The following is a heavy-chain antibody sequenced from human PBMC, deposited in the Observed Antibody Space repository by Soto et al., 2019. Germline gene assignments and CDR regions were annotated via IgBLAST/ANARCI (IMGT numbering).Heavy chain of an antibody. V-gene: IGHV1-69*12. D-gene: IGHD2-15*01. J-gene: IGHJ4*02. CDR2: IIPIFGTA. CDR1: GGTFSSYA. Sequence: QVQLVQSGAEVKKPGSSVKVSCKASGGTFSSYAISWVRQAPGPGLEWMGGIIPIFGTANYAQKFQGRVTITEAESPSTAYMERSSLRSEDTAVYYCARGHSGSAEPINYFDYFGQGTLVTVSS. CDR3: ARGHSGSAEPINYFDY.